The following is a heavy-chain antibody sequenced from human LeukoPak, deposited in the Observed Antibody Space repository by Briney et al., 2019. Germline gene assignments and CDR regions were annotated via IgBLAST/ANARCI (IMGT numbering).Heavy chain of an antibody. J-gene: IGHJ4*02. D-gene: IGHD6-25*01. CDR1: GYSISSGYY. CDR2: VSHRGST. Sequence: SETLSLTCTVSGYSISSGYYWGWIRQPPGKGLEWIGNVSHRGSTYYNPSLKSRVTISVDTSKNQFSLKLSSVTAADTAVYYCARALDGSLSDFDYWGQGTLVTVSS. CDR3: ARALDGSLSDFDY. V-gene: IGHV4-38-2*02.